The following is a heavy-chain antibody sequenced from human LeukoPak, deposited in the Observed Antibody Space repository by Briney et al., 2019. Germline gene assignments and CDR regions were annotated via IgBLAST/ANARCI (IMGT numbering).Heavy chain of an antibody. D-gene: IGHD6-13*01. CDR1: GFTFISYG. V-gene: IGHV3-30*03. CDR2: ISHDGSNK. J-gene: IGHJ4*02. CDR3: ARDRGASTWYKVFDY. Sequence: GGSLRLSCEASGFTFISYGMHWVRQAPGKGLEWVAVISHDGSNKYYADSVKGRFTISRDNSKSTLYLQMNSLRVEDTAVYYCARDRGASTWYKVFDYWGQGTLVTVSS.